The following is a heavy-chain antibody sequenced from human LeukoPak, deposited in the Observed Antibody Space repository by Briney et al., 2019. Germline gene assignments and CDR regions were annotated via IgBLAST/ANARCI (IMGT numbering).Heavy chain of an antibody. CDR1: GLTFSSYG. V-gene: IGHV3-30*18. CDR3: AKGGCSSTTCYLANP. J-gene: IGHJ5*02. D-gene: IGHD2-2*01. CDR2: ISYDGTIR. Sequence: GRSLRLSCAASGLTFSSYGMHWVRQAPGKGLEWVAVISYDGTIRNYADSVKGRFTISRDNTKNTLYLQMNSLTAEDTALYYCAKGGCSSTTCYLANPWGQGTLVTVSS.